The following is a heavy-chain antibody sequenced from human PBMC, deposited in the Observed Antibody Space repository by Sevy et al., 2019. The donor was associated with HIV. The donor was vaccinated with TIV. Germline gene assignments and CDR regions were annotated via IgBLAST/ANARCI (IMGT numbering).Heavy chain of an antibody. CDR1: GGSFSGYY. J-gene: IGHJ3*02. D-gene: IGHD2-2*01. CDR2: INHSGST. V-gene: IGHV4-34*01. CDR3: ARHCGSTSCSHAFDI. Sequence: SETLSLTCAVYGGSFSGYYWSWIRQPPGKGLEWIGEINHSGSTNYNPSLKSRVTISVDTSKNQFSLKLSSVTAADTAVYYCARHCGSTSCSHAFDIWGQWTMVTFSS.